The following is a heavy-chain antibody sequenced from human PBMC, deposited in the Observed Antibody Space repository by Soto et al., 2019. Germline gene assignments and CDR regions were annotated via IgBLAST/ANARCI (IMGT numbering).Heavy chain of an antibody. Sequence: QVQPQGSGPRLGKASQDLSLPWTFPGGPISRGGFYWSWNRQHPGKGLEWIGYIYYSGSTYYNPSLKSRVTISVDTSKNQFSLKLSSVTAADTAVYYCARDLGGTRNNWFDPWGQGTLVTVSS. CDR2: IYYSGST. CDR1: GGPISRGGFY. D-gene: IGHD2-15*01. CDR3: ARDLGGTRNNWFDP. V-gene: IGHV4-31*02. J-gene: IGHJ5*02.